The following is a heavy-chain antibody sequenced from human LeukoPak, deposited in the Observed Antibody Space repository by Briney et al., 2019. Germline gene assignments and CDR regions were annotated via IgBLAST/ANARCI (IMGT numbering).Heavy chain of an antibody. J-gene: IGHJ3*02. CDR1: GFTFNTYS. CDR3: AGYASSGRRDAFDI. V-gene: IGHV3-21*01. Sequence: GGSLRLSCAASGFTFNTYSMNWVRQAPGKGLEWVSSITRSSYIYYADPVKGRFTISRDNAKNSLYLQINSLRAEDTAVYYCAGYASSGRRDAFDIWGQGTMVTVSS. CDR2: ITRSSYI. D-gene: IGHD3-22*01.